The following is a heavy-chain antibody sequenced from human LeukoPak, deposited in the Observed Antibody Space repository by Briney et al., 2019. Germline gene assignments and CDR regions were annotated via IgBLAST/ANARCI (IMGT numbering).Heavy chain of an antibody. CDR1: GYSFTSYW. CDR2: IYPGDSNT. CDR3: ARLRYCTNGVCWPGDYYFDY. D-gene: IGHD2-8*01. J-gene: IGHJ4*02. Sequence: GESLKISCKGSGYSFTSYWIGWVRQMPGKGLEWMGIIYPGDSNTRYSPSFQGQVTISADKSISTAYLQWSSLKASDTAMYYCARLRYCTNGVCWPGDYYFDYWGQGTPVTVSS. V-gene: IGHV5-51*01.